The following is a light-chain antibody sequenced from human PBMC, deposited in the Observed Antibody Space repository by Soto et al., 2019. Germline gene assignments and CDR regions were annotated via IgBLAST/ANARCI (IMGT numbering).Light chain of an antibody. CDR1: SSDVGGYNY. V-gene: IGLV2-14*01. CDR2: DVS. CDR3: SSYTSSSPVV. J-gene: IGLJ2*01. Sequence: QSALTQPASVSGSPGQSITISCTGTSSDVGGYNYVSWYQQHPGKAPKLMIYDVSNRPSGVSNRFSGSKSGNKASLTISGLQAEDEADYDCSSYTSSSPVVFGGGTKLTVL.